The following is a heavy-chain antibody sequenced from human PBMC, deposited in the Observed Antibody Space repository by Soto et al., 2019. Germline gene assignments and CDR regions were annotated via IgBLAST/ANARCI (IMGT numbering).Heavy chain of an antibody. CDR3: AKDRTPVVLDAPPLEAFEI. Sequence: GSLRLWCAASGFTGSGYAMSWVRQTPGNRLEWVSAISGSGGSTYYADSVTGLFTISRDNSKNTLYLQMNRLRAEDTAVYYCAKDRTPVVLDAPPLEAFEIWRQGTMVTVSS. CDR2: ISGSGGST. V-gene: IGHV3-23*01. D-gene: IGHD2-2*01. CDR1: GFTGSGYA. J-gene: IGHJ3*02.